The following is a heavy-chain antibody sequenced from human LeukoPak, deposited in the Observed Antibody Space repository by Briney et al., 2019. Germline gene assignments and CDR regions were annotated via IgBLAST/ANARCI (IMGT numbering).Heavy chain of an antibody. CDR1: GYSISSGYY. D-gene: IGHD3-3*01. V-gene: IGHV4-38-2*02. CDR3: ARDGNYDFWSGYWGVVDY. J-gene: IGHJ4*02. Sequence: SSETLSLTCTISGYSISSGYYWGWIRQPPGKGLEWIGSIYHSGSTYYNPSLKSRVTISVDTSKNQFSLKLSSVTAADTAVYYCARDGNYDFWSGYWGVVDYWGQGTLVTVSS. CDR2: IYHSGST.